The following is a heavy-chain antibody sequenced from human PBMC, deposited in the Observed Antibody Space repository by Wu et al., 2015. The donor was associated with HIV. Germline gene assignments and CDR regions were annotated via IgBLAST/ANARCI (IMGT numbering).Heavy chain of an antibody. CDR1: GYTFIDYY. CDR3: ARLQSLHGLYSNADY. D-gene: IGHD5-24*01. V-gene: IGHV1-2*02. CDR2: INPNRGGT. J-gene: IGHJ4*02. Sequence: QVQLVQSGPEVKKPGASVMVSCKASGYTFIDYYIYWVRLAPGRGLEWMGWINPNRGGTKYAQKFQGRITMTRDTAVSTAYMELTTLRSDDTAMYYCARLQSLHGLYSNADYWGQGTLVTVSS.